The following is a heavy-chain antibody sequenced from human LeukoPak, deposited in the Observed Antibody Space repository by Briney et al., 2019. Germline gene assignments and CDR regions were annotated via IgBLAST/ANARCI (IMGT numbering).Heavy chain of an antibody. CDR1: GFTFSSYS. J-gene: IGHJ4*02. D-gene: IGHD3-22*01. V-gene: IGHV3-48*04. CDR2: ISSSSSTI. CDR3: ARVWSSGYTKDY. Sequence: GGSLRLSCAASGFTFSSYSIDWVRQAPGKGLEWLSYISSSSSTIYYADSVKGRFTISRDDAKNSVYLQMNSLRAEDTAVYYCARVWSSGYTKDYWGQGTLVTVSS.